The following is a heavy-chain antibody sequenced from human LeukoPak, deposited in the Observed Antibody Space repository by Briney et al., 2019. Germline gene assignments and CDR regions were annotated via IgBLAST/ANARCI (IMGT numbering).Heavy chain of an antibody. Sequence: ASVKVSCKASGYTFTSYYMHWVRQAPGQGLEWMGIINPSGGSTSYAQKFQGRVTMTRDTSTSTVYMELSSLRSDDTAVYYCARNQYSGSYSPRDSMDVWGKGTTVTVSS. V-gene: IGHV1-46*01. CDR2: INPSGGST. CDR3: ARNQYSGSYSPRDSMDV. D-gene: IGHD1-26*01. CDR1: GYTFTSYY. J-gene: IGHJ6*03.